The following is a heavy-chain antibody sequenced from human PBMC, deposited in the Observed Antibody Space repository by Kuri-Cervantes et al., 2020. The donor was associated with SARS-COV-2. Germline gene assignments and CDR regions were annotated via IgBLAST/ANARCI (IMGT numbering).Heavy chain of an antibody. CDR2: ISSSSSYI. Sequence: GGSLRLSCAASGFTFSSSWMHWVCQAPEKGLEWVSSISSSSSYIYYADSVKGRFTISRDNAKNSLYLQMNSLRAEDTAVYYCARDLKTSRETDYWGQGTLVTVSS. V-gene: IGHV3-21*01. CDR3: ARDLKTSRETDY. CDR1: GFTFSSSW. J-gene: IGHJ4*02. D-gene: IGHD3-10*01.